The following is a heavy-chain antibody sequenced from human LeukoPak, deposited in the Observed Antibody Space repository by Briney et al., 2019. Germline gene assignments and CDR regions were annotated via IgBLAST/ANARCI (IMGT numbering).Heavy chain of an antibody. J-gene: IGHJ6*02. V-gene: IGHV1-46*01. CDR2: INPSGGST. CDR3: ATVTLIATGGNYYYTMDV. CDR1: GYTFTSYY. D-gene: IGHD6-13*01. Sequence: RASVKVSCKASGYTFTSYYMHWVRQAPGQGLEWMGIINPSGGSTSYAQKFQGRVTMTRDTSTSTAYMELSSLRSEDTAVYYCATVTLIATGGNYYYTMDVWGQGTTVTVSS.